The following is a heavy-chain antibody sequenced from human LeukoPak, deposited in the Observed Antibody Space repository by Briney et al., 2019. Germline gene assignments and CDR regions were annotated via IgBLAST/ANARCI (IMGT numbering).Heavy chain of an antibody. D-gene: IGHD2/OR15-2a*01. CDR2: IYPGESNT. CDR1: GYSFTTYW. CDR3: ARAGYSNRWDGVDY. Sequence: GESLKISCKGSGYSFTTYWIGWVRQMPGKGLEWMGIIYPGESNTRYSPSFQGQVTISVDKSINTAYLQWSSLKASDSAMYYCARAGYSNRWDGVDYWGQGTLVTVSS. V-gene: IGHV5-51*01. J-gene: IGHJ4*02.